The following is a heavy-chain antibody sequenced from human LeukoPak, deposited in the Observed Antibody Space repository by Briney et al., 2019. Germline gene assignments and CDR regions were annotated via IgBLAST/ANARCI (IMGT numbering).Heavy chain of an antibody. CDR3: VRGPYGASISRWFDP. Sequence: SETLSLTCTVSRGSISGYSWSWIRQSPGGGLEWIGYIYYSGDTAYNPSLRSRVTLSVDTSKNQFSLQLRSVTTADTAVYYCVRGPYGASISRWFDPWGQGTQVIVSP. CDR2: IYYSGDT. D-gene: IGHD4/OR15-4a*01. CDR1: RGSISGYS. J-gene: IGHJ5*02. V-gene: IGHV4-59*01.